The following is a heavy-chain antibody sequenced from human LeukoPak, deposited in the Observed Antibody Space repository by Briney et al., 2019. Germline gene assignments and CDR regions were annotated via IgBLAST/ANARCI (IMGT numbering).Heavy chain of an antibody. J-gene: IGHJ4*02. CDR3: ARGYSSGWLHFDY. V-gene: IGHV3-11*01. Sequence: GGSLRLSCAASGFTFSDYYMSWIRQAPGKGREWGSYISSSGSTIYYAVSVKGRVTISRDHSKNTLYLQMNSLRAEDTAIYYCARGYSSGWLHFDYWGQGTLATVSS. CDR1: GFTFSDYY. D-gene: IGHD6-19*01. CDR2: ISSSGSTI.